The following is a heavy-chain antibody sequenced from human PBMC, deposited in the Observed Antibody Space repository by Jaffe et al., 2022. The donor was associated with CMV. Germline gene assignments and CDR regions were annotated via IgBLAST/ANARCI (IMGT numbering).Heavy chain of an antibody. CDR2: INHSGST. Sequence: QVQVQQWGAGLLKPSETLSLTCAVYGGSFSVYYWSWIRQSPGKGLEWIGEINHSGSTNYTPSLKSRVSMSLDTSKNQFSLRLSSVTAADTAIYYCARKYSGYVFDYWGQGTLVTVSS. V-gene: IGHV4-34*01. CDR3: ARKYSGYVFDY. J-gene: IGHJ4*02. CDR1: GGSFSVYY. D-gene: IGHD5-12*01.